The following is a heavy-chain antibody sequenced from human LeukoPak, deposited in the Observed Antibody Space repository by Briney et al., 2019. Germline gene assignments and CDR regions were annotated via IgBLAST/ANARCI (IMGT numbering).Heavy chain of an antibody. CDR2: IYYSGST. J-gene: IGHJ3*02. V-gene: IGHV4-39*07. CDR1: GGSISSSSYY. D-gene: IGHD1-26*01. Sequence: SETLSLTCTVSGGSISSSSYYWGWIRQPPGKGLEWIGSIYYSGSTYYNPSLKSRVTISVDTSKNQFSLKLSSVTAADTAVYYCARGITGLLAFDIRGQGTMVTVSS. CDR3: ARGITGLLAFDI.